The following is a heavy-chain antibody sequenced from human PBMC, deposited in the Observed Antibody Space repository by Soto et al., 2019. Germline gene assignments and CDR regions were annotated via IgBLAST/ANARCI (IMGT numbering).Heavy chain of an antibody. J-gene: IGHJ5*01. Sequence: TLSLTCSVSGDSISSVDYFWAWIRQPPGQALEYIGYIYKSATTYYNPSFESRVAISLDTSKSQFSLNVTSETAADTAVYFCARGRYCLTGRCFPNWFDSWGQGTLVTVSS. CDR2: IYKSATT. CDR3: ARGRYCLTGRCFPNWFDS. CDR1: GDSISSVDYF. D-gene: IGHD2-15*01. V-gene: IGHV4-30-4*01.